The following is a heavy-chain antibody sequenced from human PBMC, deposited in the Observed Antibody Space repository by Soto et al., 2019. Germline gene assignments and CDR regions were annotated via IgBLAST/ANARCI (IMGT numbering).Heavy chain of an antibody. CDR2: TYFRSKWYN. V-gene: IGHV6-1*01. J-gene: IGHJ5*02. D-gene: IGHD5-12*01. CDR3: AKGDNLGPKTGYAFDP. CDR1: GDGVSSNTAS. Sequence: PSQTLSLTCAISGDGVSSNTASWNWIRQSPSRGLEWLGRTYFRSKWYNDYAVSVKSRIIINPDKSNNQFSLQLNSVTPEDTAVYFCAKGDNLGPKTGYAFDPWGQGIMVTVSS.